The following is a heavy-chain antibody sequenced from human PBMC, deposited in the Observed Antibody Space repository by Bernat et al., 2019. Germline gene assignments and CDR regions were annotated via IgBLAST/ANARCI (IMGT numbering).Heavy chain of an antibody. CDR2: INSDGSST. CDR3: ARDHSSSWYNYYYYYGMDV. D-gene: IGHD6-13*01. Sequence: EVQLVESGGGLVQPGGSLRLSCAASGFTFSSYWMHWVRQAPGKGLVWVSRINSDGSSTSYADSVKGRFTISRDNAKNTLYLQMNSLRAEDTAVYYCARDHSSSWYNYYYYYGMDVWGQGTTVTVSS. V-gene: IGHV3-74*01. J-gene: IGHJ6*02. CDR1: GFTFSSYW.